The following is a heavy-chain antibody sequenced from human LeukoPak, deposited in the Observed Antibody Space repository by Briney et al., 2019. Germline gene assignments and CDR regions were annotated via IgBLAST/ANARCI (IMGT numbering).Heavy chain of an antibody. CDR3: ARDPGTMIPQWYFDL. Sequence: GASVKVSCKASGYTFTSYGISWVRQAPGQGLEWMGWISAYNGNTNYAQKLQGRVTMTTDTSTSTAYMELRSLRSDDTAVYYCARDPGTMIPQWYFDLWGRGTLVTVSS. D-gene: IGHD3-22*01. CDR2: ISAYNGNT. V-gene: IGHV1-18*01. J-gene: IGHJ2*01. CDR1: GYTFTSYG.